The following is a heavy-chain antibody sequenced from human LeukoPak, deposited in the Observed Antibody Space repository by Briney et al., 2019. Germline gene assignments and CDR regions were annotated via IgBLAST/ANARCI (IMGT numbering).Heavy chain of an antibody. V-gene: IGHV1-2*02. CDR2: INPKTGST. Sequence: VASVKVSCKASGYSFSGNYIHWVRQAPAQGLEWMGWINPKTGSTNYAEKSQGRVTMTRDTSISTCYMELSRLRSDDVAVYYCARSSGGSGRWGDNWFDPWGQGTLVIVSS. J-gene: IGHJ5*02. D-gene: IGHD3-10*01. CDR3: ARSSGGSGRWGDNWFDP. CDR1: GYSFSGNY.